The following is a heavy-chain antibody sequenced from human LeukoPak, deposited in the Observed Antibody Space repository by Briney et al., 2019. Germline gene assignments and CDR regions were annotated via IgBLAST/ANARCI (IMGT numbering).Heavy chain of an antibody. Sequence: GASAKVSCKVSGYTLTELSMHWVRQAPGKGLEWMGGFDPEDGETIYAQKFQGRVTMTEDTSTDTAYMELSSLRSEDTAVYYCATVDSGSYRIDAFDIWGQGTMVTVSS. CDR2: FDPEDGET. CDR3: ATVDSGSYRIDAFDI. CDR1: GYTLTELS. D-gene: IGHD1-26*01. V-gene: IGHV1-24*01. J-gene: IGHJ3*02.